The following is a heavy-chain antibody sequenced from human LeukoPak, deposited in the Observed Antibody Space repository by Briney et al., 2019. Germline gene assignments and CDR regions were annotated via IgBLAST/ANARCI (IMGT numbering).Heavy chain of an antibody. Sequence: ASVKVSCKASGYTFTGYYMHWVRQAPGQGLEWMGRLNPNSGGTNYAQKFQGRVTMTRDTSISTAYMELSRLRSDDTAVYYCARVQRSRAYDYVWGSYGYWGQGTLVTVSS. CDR3: ARVQRSRAYDYVWGSYGY. D-gene: IGHD3-16*01. V-gene: IGHV1-2*06. CDR2: LNPNSGGT. CDR1: GYTFTGYY. J-gene: IGHJ4*02.